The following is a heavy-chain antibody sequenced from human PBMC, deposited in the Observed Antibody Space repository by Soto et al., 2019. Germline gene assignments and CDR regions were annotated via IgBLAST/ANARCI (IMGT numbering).Heavy chain of an antibody. Sequence: GGSLRLSCAASGFTFSSYAMSWVRQAPGKGLEYVSAISGSGGSTHYANSVKGRFTISRDNSKNTLYLQTNSLRAEDTAVYYCAKGLQPLYGDYPDAFDMWGHGTMVTVSS. D-gene: IGHD4-17*01. CDR1: GFTFSSYA. V-gene: IGHV3-23*01. J-gene: IGHJ3*02. CDR3: AKGLQPLYGDYPDAFDM. CDR2: ISGSGGST.